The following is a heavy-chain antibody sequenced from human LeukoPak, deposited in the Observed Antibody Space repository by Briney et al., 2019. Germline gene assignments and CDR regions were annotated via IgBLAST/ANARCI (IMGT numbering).Heavy chain of an antibody. Sequence: GGCLRLSCAASGFTFVDYGMSWVRQAPGKGLEWVSGINWNGGSTDYADSVKGRFTISRDNAKNSLYLQMNSLRAEDTALYHCAREKDAAMVTSAFDFWGRGTMVTVSS. CDR1: GFTFVDYG. CDR2: INWNGGST. CDR3: AREKDAAMVTSAFDF. D-gene: IGHD5-18*01. V-gene: IGHV3-20*01. J-gene: IGHJ3*01.